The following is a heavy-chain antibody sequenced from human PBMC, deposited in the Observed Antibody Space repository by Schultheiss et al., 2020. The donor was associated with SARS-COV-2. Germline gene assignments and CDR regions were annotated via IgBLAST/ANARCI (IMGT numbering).Heavy chain of an antibody. V-gene: IGHV3-23*03. Sequence: GGSLRLSCAASGFTFSSYAMSWVRQAPGKGLEWVSVIYSGGSTYYADSVKGRFTISRDNAKNSLYLQMNSLRAEDTAVYYCAKSRPGDIVVVVAVVDYWGQGTLVTVSS. D-gene: IGHD2-15*01. J-gene: IGHJ4*02. CDR1: GFTFSSYA. CDR2: IYSGGST. CDR3: AKSRPGDIVVVVAVVDY.